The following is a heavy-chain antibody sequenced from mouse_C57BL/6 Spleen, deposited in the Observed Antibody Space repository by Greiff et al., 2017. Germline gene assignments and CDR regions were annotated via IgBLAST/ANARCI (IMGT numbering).Heavy chain of an antibody. D-gene: IGHD1-1*01. CDR1: GYTFTSYW. CDR2: IDPSDSYT. J-gene: IGHJ3*01. V-gene: IGHV1-59*01. CDR3: ARGEYGSSSAWFAY. Sequence: QVQLQQPGAELVRPGTSVKLSCKASGYTFTSYWMHWVKQRPGQGLEWIGVIDPSDSYTNYNQKFKGKATLTVDTSSSTAYMQLSSLTSEDSAVYYCARGEYGSSSAWFAYWGQGTLVTVSA.